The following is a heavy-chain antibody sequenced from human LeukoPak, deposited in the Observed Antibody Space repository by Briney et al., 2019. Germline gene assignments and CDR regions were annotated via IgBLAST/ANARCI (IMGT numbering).Heavy chain of an antibody. V-gene: IGHV1-69-2*01. D-gene: IGHD6-13*01. CDR2: VDPEDGET. Sequence: GASVKVSCKASGYTFTDYYMHWVQQAPGKGLEWMGRVDPEDGETIYAEKFQGRVTITADTSTDTAYMELSSLRSEDTAVYYCATPVSSSSDLGAFDIWGQGTMVTVPS. CDR1: GYTFTDYY. J-gene: IGHJ3*02. CDR3: ATPVSSSSDLGAFDI.